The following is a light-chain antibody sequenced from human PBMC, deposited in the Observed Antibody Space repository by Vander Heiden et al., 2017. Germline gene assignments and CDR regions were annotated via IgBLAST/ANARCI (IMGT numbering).Light chain of an antibody. CDR3: SSYTSSSTRV. CDR2: DVS. Sequence: QSALPQPASVSGSPGQSITISCTGTSSDVGAYNCVSWYQQHPGKAPKLMIYDVSNRPSGISNRFSGSKSGNTASLTISGLQAEDEADYYCSSYTSSSTRVFGGGTKLTVL. CDR1: SSDVGAYNC. J-gene: IGLJ2*01. V-gene: IGLV2-14*03.